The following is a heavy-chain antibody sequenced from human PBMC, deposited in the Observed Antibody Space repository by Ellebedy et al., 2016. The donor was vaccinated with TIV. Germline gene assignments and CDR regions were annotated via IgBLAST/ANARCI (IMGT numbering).Heavy chain of an antibody. Sequence: ASVKVSCKASGYTFTSYGISWVRQAPGQGLEWMGWISAYNGNTNYAQKLQGRVTMTTDTSTSTAYMELRSLRSDDTAVYYCARTTRRDGHKVSGQEFDYWGQGVQVTVSP. CDR2: ISAYNGNT. J-gene: IGHJ4*02. CDR1: GYTFTSYG. V-gene: IGHV1-18*04. D-gene: IGHD5-24*01. CDR3: ARTTRRDGHKVSGQEFDY.